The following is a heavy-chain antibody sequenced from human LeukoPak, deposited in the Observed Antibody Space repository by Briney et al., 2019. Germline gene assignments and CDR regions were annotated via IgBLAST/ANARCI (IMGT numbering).Heavy chain of an antibody. CDR3: ARGFGTSWFDY. V-gene: IGHV1-2*04. D-gene: IGHD2-2*01. CDR2: INPNGGGT. Sequence: GASVKVSCKASGYTFTANYIHWVRQAPGQGLEWTGWINPNGGGTHYVQKFQGWVTLTRDTSISTLYMELSSLKSDDTAVYYCARGFGTSWFDYWGQGTLVTVSS. CDR1: GYTFTANY. J-gene: IGHJ4*02.